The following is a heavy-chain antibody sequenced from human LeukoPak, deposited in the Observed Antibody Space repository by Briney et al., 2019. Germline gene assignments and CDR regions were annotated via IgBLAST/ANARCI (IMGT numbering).Heavy chain of an antibody. D-gene: IGHD5-12*01. V-gene: IGHV4-39*07. CDR3: ARVGPRYSGYDRAGYFDY. CDR1: GGSLSSSSYY. J-gene: IGHJ4*02. Sequence: PSETLSLTCTVSGGSLSSSSYYWGWIRQPPGKGLEWIGSIYYGGSTYYNPSLKSRVTISIDTSKNQFSLKLSSVTAADTAVYYCARVGPRYSGYDRAGYFDYWGQGTLVTVSS. CDR2: IYYGGST.